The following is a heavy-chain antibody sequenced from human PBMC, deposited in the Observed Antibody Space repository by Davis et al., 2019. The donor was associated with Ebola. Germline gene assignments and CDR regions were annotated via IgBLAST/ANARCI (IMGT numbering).Heavy chain of an antibody. V-gene: IGHV3-23*01. Sequence: GGSLRLSCAASGFTFSTYAMTWIRQAPGKGLEWVSVISGSGGTTQYADSVKGRFTISRDNAKNTLYLQMNSLRAEDTAVYYCARGGIFGFDPWGQGTLVTVSS. CDR2: ISGSGGTT. J-gene: IGHJ5*02. CDR1: GFTFSTYA. D-gene: IGHD2-15*01. CDR3: ARGGIFGFDP.